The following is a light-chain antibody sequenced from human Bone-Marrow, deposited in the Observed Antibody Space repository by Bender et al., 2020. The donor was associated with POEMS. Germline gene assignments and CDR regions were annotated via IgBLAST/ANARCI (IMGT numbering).Light chain of an antibody. Sequence: QSVLTQPLSVSAAPGQRVTISCSGSSSLIGVNYVSWYQYLPGTAPKVLIYDNNKRPSRIPDRFSGSNSGTSATLDITGLQTGDEADYYCGTWDSSLSVWVFGGETKLTVL. CDR3: GTWDSSLSVWV. CDR2: DNN. J-gene: IGLJ3*02. V-gene: IGLV1-51*01. CDR1: SSLIGVNY.